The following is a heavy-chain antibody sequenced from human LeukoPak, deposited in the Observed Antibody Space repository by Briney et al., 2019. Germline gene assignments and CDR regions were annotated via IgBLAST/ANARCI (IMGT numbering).Heavy chain of an antibody. CDR1: GFTFSSYA. CDR2: ISGSGGST. D-gene: IGHD1-26*01. J-gene: IGHJ5*02. Sequence: PGGSLRLSCAASGFTFSSYAMSWVRQAPGKGLEWVSAISGSGGSTYYADSVKGRFTISRDNSKNTLYLQINSLRAEDTAVYYCAKDSAGSYYNWFDPWGQGTLVTVSS. CDR3: AKDSAGSYYNWFDP. V-gene: IGHV3-23*01.